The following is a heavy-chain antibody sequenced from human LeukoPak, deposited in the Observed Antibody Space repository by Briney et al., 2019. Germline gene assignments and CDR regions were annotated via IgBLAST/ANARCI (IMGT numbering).Heavy chain of an antibody. Sequence: GGSLRLSCAASGFSFSNYWMTWLRQAPGKGLEWVANIRGDESRKYYLDSVTGRFTISRDNTKNSLYLQMNSLRAEDTAVYYCARDANYHVSSDYYDAFDIWGQGTMVTVSS. V-gene: IGHV3-7*01. D-gene: IGHD3-22*01. CDR1: GFSFSNYW. CDR2: IRGDESRK. CDR3: ARDANYHVSSDYYDAFDI. J-gene: IGHJ3*02.